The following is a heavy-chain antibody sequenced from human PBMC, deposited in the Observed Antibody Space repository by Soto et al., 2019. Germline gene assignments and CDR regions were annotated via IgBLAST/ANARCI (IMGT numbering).Heavy chain of an antibody. V-gene: IGHV1-3*01. J-gene: IGHJ4*02. CDR1: AYMFTSYG. D-gene: IGHD3-10*01. Sequence: ASVKVSCQASAYMFTSYGMHWVRQAPGQRLEWMGWINGGNGNTKYSEKFQGRVTITGDTSASTAYMELKSLRSEDTAVYYCARDSWFGGGFDYWGQGTLVTVSS. CDR2: INGGNGNT. CDR3: ARDSWFGGGFDY.